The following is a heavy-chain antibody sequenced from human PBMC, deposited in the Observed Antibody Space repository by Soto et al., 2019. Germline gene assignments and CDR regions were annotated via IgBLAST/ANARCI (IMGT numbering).Heavy chain of an antibody. V-gene: IGHV4-4*02. CDR3: ASRDPGTSVDY. Sequence: PSETLSLTCAVSGGSFTSNNWWTWVRQPPGQGLEWIGEIYRTGSTNYNPSLKSRVTISLDKSENQFSLKVTSLTAADTAVYYCASRDPGTSVDYWGQGTLDTVPQ. J-gene: IGHJ4*02. CDR1: GGSFTSNNW. D-gene: IGHD1-7*01. CDR2: IYRTGST.